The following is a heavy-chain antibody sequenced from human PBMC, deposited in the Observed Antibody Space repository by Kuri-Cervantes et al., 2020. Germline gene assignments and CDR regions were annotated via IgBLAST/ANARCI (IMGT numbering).Heavy chain of an antibody. V-gene: IGHV3-49*03. Sequence: GGSLRLSCTGSGFTFGDYIMNWFRQAPGKGLEWVGFIRSKTYGGTTEYAASVRGRFIISRDDSKSIAYLQMNSLRPEDTAVYYCARVGRAGSGYYYHPFVYWGQGTLVTVSS. D-gene: IGHD3-22*01. CDR3: ARVGRAGSGYYYHPFVY. J-gene: IGHJ4*02. CDR2: IRSKTYGGTT. CDR1: GFTFGDYI.